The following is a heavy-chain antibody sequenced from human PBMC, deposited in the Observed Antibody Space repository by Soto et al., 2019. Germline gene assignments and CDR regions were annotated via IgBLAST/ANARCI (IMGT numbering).Heavy chain of an antibody. V-gene: IGHV4-30-2*01. CDR3: ASHYDSSGYYYDY. CDR2: IYHSGST. CDR1: GGSISSGGYS. Sequence: QLQLQESGSGLVKPSQTLSLTCAVSGGSISSGGYSWSWIRQPPGKGLEWIGYIYHSGSTYYNPSLKSRVTISVDRSKNQFSLKLSSVTAADTAVYYCASHYDSSGYYYDYWGQGTLVTVSS. D-gene: IGHD3-22*01. J-gene: IGHJ4*02.